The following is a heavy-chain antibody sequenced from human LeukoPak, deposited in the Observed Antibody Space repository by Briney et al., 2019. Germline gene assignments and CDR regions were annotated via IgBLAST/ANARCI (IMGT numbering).Heavy chain of an antibody. J-gene: IGHJ4*02. Sequence: KASETLSLTCTVSGGPISTYYWSWIRQPAGKGLEWIGRIYTSGSTNYNPSLKSRVTMSVDTSKNQFSLKLTSVTAADTAVYYCARNYDFWSGYLDYWGQGTLVTVSS. V-gene: IGHV4-4*07. CDR2: IYTSGST. D-gene: IGHD3-3*01. CDR1: GGPISTYY. CDR3: ARNYDFWSGYLDY.